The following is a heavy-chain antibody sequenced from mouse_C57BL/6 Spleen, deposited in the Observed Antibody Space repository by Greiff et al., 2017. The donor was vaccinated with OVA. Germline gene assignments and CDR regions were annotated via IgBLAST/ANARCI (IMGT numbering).Heavy chain of an antibody. D-gene: IGHD1-1*01. CDR1: GFTFSSYA. J-gene: IGHJ1*03. V-gene: IGHV5-4*01. CDR3: AREGSSYGDWYFDV. CDR2: ISDGGSYT. Sequence: EVKVVESGGGLVKPGGSLKLSCAASGFTFSSYAMSWVRQTPEKRLEWVATISDGGSYTYYPDNVKGRFTISRDNAKNNLYLQMSHLKSEDTAMYYCAREGSSYGDWYFDVWGTGTTVTVSS.